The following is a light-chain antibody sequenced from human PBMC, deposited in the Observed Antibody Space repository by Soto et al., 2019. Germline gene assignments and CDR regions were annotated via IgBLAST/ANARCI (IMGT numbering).Light chain of an antibody. J-gene: IGKJ1*01. CDR3: QQYNDWPLT. CDR2: GAF. CDR1: QIVSSN. Sequence: EIVLTQSAGTLSWSPGERATLSCGASQIVSSNYLAWYQQKPGQAPSLLIYGAFTRATGIPARFSGTLSGTEFTLTISSLQSEDFELYYCQQYNDWPLTFGQGTKVDIK. V-gene: IGKV3-15*01.